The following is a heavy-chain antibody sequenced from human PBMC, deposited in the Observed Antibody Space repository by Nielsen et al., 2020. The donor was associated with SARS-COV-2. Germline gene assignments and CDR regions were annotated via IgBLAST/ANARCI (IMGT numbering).Heavy chain of an antibody. Sequence: GGSLRLSCAASGFTFSDFAFHWVRQAPGKGLEWVAVLWHDGSNKYYADSVKGRFTISRDKSKNTLYLQMNSLRVEETAVYFCARGQIAAAGYFDYWGQGTLVTVSS. V-gene: IGHV3-33*08. D-gene: IGHD6-13*01. CDR1: GFTFSDFA. J-gene: IGHJ4*02. CDR3: ARGQIAAAGYFDY. CDR2: LWHDGSNK.